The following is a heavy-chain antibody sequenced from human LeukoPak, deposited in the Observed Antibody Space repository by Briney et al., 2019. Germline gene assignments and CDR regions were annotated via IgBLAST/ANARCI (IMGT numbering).Heavy chain of an antibody. J-gene: IGHJ6*03. CDR1: GFTFSNAW. Sequence: GGSLRLSCAASGFTFSNAWMSAVRQAPGKRLEWVGRIKSKTDGGTTDYAAPVKGRFTISRDDSKNTLYLQMNSLKTEDTAVYYCTTEGCSGGSCYSYYYYYMDVWGKGTTVTISS. V-gene: IGHV3-15*01. CDR2: IKSKTDGGTT. D-gene: IGHD2-15*01. CDR3: TTEGCSGGSCYSYYYYYMDV.